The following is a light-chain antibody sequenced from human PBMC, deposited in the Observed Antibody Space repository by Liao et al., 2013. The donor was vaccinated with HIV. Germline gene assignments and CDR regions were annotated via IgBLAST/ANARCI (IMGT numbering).Light chain of an antibody. CDR1: KLGEKY. V-gene: IGLV3-1*01. CDR3: QVWDSSSDHWV. CDR2: QDS. J-gene: IGLJ3*02. Sequence: SYELTQPPSVSVSPGQTASITCSGDKLGEKYACWYQQKPGQSPVLVIYQDSKRPSGIPERFSGSNSGNTATLTISRVEAGDEADYYCQVWDSSSDHWVFGGGTKLTVL.